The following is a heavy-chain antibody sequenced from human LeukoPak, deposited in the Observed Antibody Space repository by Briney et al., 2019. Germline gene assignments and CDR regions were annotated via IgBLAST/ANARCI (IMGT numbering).Heavy chain of an antibody. D-gene: IGHD1-26*01. CDR3: ATLGASGSYED. J-gene: IGHJ4*02. CDR1: GYTFTSYG. CDR2: MNPNSGNT. V-gene: IGHV1-8*03. Sequence: ASVKVSCKTSGYTFTSYGISWVRQATGQGLEWMGWMNPNSGNTGYAQKFQGRVTITRNTSISTAYMELSSLRSEDTAVYYCATLGASGSYEDWGQGTLVTVSS.